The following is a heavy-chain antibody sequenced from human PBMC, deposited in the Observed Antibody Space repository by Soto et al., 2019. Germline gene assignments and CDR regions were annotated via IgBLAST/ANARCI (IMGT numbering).Heavy chain of an antibody. CDR3: AKDCSGGSCYKHAFDI. V-gene: IGHV3-23*01. J-gene: IGHJ3*02. CDR1: GFTFSSYA. D-gene: IGHD2-15*01. CDR2: ISGSGGST. Sequence: GGSLRLSCAASGFTFSSYAMSWVRQAPGKGLEWVSAISGSGGSTYYADSVKGRFTISRDNSKNTLYLQMNSLRAEDTAVYYCAKDCSGGSCYKHAFDIWGQGTMVTVSS.